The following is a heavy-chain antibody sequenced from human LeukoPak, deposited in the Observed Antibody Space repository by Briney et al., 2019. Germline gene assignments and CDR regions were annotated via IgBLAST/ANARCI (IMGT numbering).Heavy chain of an antibody. D-gene: IGHD3-22*01. V-gene: IGHV1-18*01. CDR1: GYTFTSYG. J-gene: IGHJ6*02. CDR3: ARKPYYYDSSGYLTYGMDV. CDR2: ISAYNGNT. Sequence: ASVKVSCKASGYTFTSYGISWVRQAPGQGLEWMGWISAYNGNTNYAQKLQGRVTMTTDTSTSTAYMELSSLRSEDTAVYYCARKPYYYDSSGYLTYGMDVWGQGTTVTVSS.